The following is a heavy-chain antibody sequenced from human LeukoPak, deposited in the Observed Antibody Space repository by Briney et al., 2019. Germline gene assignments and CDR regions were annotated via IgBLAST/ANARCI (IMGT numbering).Heavy chain of an antibody. D-gene: IGHD1-26*01. CDR2: INPNSGGT. CDR1: GYTFTGYY. CDR3: ARDPGWELPSPLDY. Sequence: ASVKVSCKASGYTFTGYYMHWVRQAPGQGLEWMGWINPNSGGTNYAQKFQGRVTMTRDTPISTAYMELSRLRSDDTAVYYCARDPGWELPSPLDYWGQGTLVTVSS. V-gene: IGHV1-2*02. J-gene: IGHJ4*02.